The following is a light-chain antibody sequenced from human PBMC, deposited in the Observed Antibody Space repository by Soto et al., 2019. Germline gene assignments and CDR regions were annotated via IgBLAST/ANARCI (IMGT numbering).Light chain of an antibody. CDR1: QSVSSN. Sequence: EIVMTQSPATLSVSPGERATLSCRASQSVSSNLAWYQQKPAQAPRLLIYGASTRATGIPARFSGSGSGTDFTLTISSLQSEDFAVYYCQQYIHWPWTFGQGAKVEIK. CDR3: QQYIHWPWT. V-gene: IGKV3-15*01. CDR2: GAS. J-gene: IGKJ1*01.